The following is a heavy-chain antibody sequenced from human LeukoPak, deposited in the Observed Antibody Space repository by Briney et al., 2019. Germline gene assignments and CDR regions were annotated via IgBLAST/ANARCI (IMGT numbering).Heavy chain of an antibody. J-gene: IGHJ4*02. D-gene: IGHD1-26*01. V-gene: IGHV3-74*01. Sequence: GGSLRLSCVASGFTLSSYWMYWVRQAPGEGLVWVSVISSDGSKINYADSVKGRFTISRDSAKNTLYLQMNSLRAEDTAVYYCVRDGPWERVDFDYWGQGTLVTVSS. CDR2: ISSDGSKI. CDR1: GFTLSSYW. CDR3: VRDGPWERVDFDY.